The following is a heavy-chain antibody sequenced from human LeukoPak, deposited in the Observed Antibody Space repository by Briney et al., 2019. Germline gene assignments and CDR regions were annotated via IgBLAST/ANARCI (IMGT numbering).Heavy chain of an antibody. V-gene: IGHV4-34*01. CDR1: GGSISGYY. CDR2: INHSGST. D-gene: IGHD2-2*01. J-gene: IGHJ5*02. CDR3: ARRSEDIVVVPAADWFDP. Sequence: SETLSLTCTVSGGSISGYYWSWIRQPPGKGLEWIGEINHSGSTNYNPSLKSRVTISVDTSKNQFSLKLSSVTAADTAVYYCARRSEDIVVVPAADWFDPWGQGTLVTVSS.